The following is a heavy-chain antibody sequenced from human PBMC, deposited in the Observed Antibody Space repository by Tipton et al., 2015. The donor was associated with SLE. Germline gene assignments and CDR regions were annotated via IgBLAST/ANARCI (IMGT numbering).Heavy chain of an antibody. CDR1: GSSITSTSFY. CDR3: ARDEYRYDATGYHLLGHFDF. V-gene: IGHV4-39*07. CDR2: IYFSGRT. Sequence: TLSLTCTVSGSSITSTSFYWGWIRQSPGKGLEWLGSIYFSGRTYYNPSLNSRVALSVDTSKNQFSLKVYSMTAADTAVYYCARDEYRYDATGYHLLGHFDFWGQGTLVTVSS. D-gene: IGHD3-22*01. J-gene: IGHJ4*02.